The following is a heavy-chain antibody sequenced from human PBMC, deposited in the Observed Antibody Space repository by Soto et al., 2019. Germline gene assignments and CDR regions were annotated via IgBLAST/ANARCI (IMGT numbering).Heavy chain of an antibody. V-gene: IGHV4-30-4*02. Sequence: SETLSLTCTVSGVSISSGGYYWSWIRQPPGKGLEWIGYIYYTGSTNYNPSLKSRVTMTRDTSITTANMELSRLRSDDKAAYKCARDVVGSDYFDSGGQGPRVTSPS. CDR3: ARDVVGSDYFDS. CDR2: IYYTGST. CDR1: GVSISSGGYY. D-gene: IGHD2-21*01. J-gene: IGHJ4*02.